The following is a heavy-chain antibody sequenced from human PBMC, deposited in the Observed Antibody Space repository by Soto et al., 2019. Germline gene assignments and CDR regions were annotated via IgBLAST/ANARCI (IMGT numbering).Heavy chain of an antibody. V-gene: IGHV1-8*01. CDR1: GYIFTNYD. CDR2: INPNSGNT. Sequence: QVQLVQSGAEVKKPGASVKVSCKASGYIFTNYDINWVRQATGQGLEYLGWINPNSGNTGYVQKFQGRVTMTRNTPINTAYMELNSLRSEDTAVYYCATPINSADYSTWFDPCAHGTLVTVSS. J-gene: IGHJ5*02. D-gene: IGHD4-17*01. CDR3: ATPINSADYSTWFDP.